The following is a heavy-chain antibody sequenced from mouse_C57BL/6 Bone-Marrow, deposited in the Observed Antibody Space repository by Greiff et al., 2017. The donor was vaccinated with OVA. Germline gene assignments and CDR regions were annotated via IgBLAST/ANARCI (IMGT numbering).Heavy chain of an antibody. CDR1: GYTFTSYG. D-gene: IGHD3-2*02. J-gene: IGHJ3*01. CDR3: ARSPLDSSGYWFAY. V-gene: IGHV1-58*01. Sequence: EVKLQESGAELVRPGSSVKMSCKTSGYTFTSYGLNWVKQRPGQGLEWIGYIYLGNGYTEYNEKFKGKATLTSDTSSSTAYMQLSSLTSEDSAIYFCARSPLDSSGYWFAYWGQGTLVTVSA. CDR2: IYLGNGYT.